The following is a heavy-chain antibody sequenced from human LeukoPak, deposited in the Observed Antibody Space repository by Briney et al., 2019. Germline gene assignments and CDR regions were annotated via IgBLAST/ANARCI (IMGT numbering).Heavy chain of an antibody. V-gene: IGHV1-2*02. CDR3: ATDYGDYESGY. CDR2: INPNSGGT. Sequence: ASVKVSCKASGYTFTDHYLYWMRQAPGQGLEWMGWINPNSGGTDYAQKFQGRVTMTRDTSISTAYMELSRLRSDDTAVYYCATDYGDYESGYWGQGTLVTVSS. J-gene: IGHJ4*02. D-gene: IGHD4-17*01. CDR1: GYTFTDHY.